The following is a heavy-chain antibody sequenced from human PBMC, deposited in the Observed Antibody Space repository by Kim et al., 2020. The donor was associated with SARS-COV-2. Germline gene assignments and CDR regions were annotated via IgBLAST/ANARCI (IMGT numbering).Heavy chain of an antibody. J-gene: IGHJ6*02. V-gene: IGHV3-21*01. CDR2: ISSSSSYI. CDR3: ARDLVGLQRGYGMDV. Sequence: GGSLRLSCAASGFTFSSYSMNWVRQAPGKGLEWVSSISSSSSYIYYADSVKGRFTISRDNAKNSLYLQMNSLRAEDTAVYYCARDLVGLQRGYGMDVWGQGTTVTVSS. D-gene: IGHD6-25*01. CDR1: GFTFSSYS.